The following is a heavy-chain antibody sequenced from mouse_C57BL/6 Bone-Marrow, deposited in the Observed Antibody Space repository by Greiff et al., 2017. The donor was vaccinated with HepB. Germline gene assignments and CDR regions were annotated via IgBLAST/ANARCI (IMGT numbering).Heavy chain of an antibody. V-gene: IGHV2-6-1*01. Sequence: VQGVESGPGLVAPSQSLSITCTVSGFSLTSYGVHWVRQPPGKGLEWLVVIWSDGSTTYNSALKSRLSISKDNSKSQVFLNMNSLQTDDTAMYYCARQGDLGNYAMDYWGQGTSVTVSS. CDR2: IWSDGST. CDR3: ARQGDLGNYAMDY. J-gene: IGHJ4*01. CDR1: GFSLTSYG.